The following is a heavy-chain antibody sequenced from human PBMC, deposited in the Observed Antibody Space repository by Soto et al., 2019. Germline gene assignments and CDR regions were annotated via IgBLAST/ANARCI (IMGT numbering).Heavy chain of an antibody. CDR1: GGTFSSYA. V-gene: IGHV1-69*06. CDR3: ARDSFGIAVAGTVYYYGMDV. CDR2: IIPIFGTA. Sequence: QVQLVQSGAEVKKPGSSVKVSCKASGGTFSSYAISWVRQAPGQGLEWMGGIIPIFGTANYAQKFQGRVTITADKSTSTAYMELSSLRSEDTAVYYCARDSFGIAVAGTVYYYGMDVWGQGTTVTVSS. D-gene: IGHD6-19*01. J-gene: IGHJ6*02.